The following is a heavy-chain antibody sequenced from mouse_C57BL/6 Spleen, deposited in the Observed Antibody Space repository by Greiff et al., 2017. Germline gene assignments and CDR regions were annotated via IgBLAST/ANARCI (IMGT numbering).Heavy chain of an antibody. CDR1: GFSLTSYC. J-gene: IGHJ1*03. Sequence: QVQLQQSGPGLVQPSQSLSITCSVSGFSLTSYCLHWVRQSPGKGLEWLGVIWRGGSTDYNAALMSRLSITKDNSRSQVNYKKNSLQADETTIYYGTKNAESYGSGKYFDVWGTGTTVTVSS. CDR2: IWRGGST. D-gene: IGHD2-12*01. V-gene: IGHV2-5*01. CDR3: TKNAESYGSGKYFDV.